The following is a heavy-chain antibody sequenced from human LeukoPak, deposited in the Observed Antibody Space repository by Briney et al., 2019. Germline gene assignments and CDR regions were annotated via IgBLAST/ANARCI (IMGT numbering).Heavy chain of an antibody. V-gene: IGHV5-51*01. CDR2: IYPDDSDT. CDR1: GYDFPTYW. D-gene: IGHD2/OR15-2a*01. J-gene: IGHJ6*04. CDR3: ARHIPSTGPGEYYMAV. Sequence: GESLKISCQASGYDFPTYWFGWVRQLPGKGLEWMGVIYPDDSDTKYNPSFQGQVTISVDKSISTGYLQWSSLKASDTDMYYCARHIPSTGPGEYYMAVWGRGTTVIV.